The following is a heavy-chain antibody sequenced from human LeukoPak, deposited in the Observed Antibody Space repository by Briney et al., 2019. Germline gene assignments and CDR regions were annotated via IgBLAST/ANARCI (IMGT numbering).Heavy chain of an antibody. CDR1: GFTFSDYY. CDR2: ISSSGSTI. J-gene: IGHJ4*02. D-gene: IGHD2-15*01. V-gene: IGHV3-11*04. CDR3: ARAVVVAATPYYFDY. Sequence: PGGSLRLSCAASGFTFSDYYMSWIRQAPGKGLEWVSYISSSGSTIYYADSVKGRFTISRDNAKNSLYLQMNSLRAEDTAVYYCARAVVVAATPYYFDYWGQGTLVTVSS.